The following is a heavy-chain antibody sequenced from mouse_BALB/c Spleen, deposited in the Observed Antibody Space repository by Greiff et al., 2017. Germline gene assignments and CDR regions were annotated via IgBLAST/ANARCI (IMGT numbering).Heavy chain of an antibody. V-gene: IGHV1-31*01. CDR1: GYSFTGYY. CDR3: ARIVPGSSYGFYAMDY. CDR2: INPYNGAT. D-gene: IGHD1-1*01. J-gene: IGHJ4*01. Sequence: EVKLQQSGPELVKPGASVKISCKASGYSFTGYYMHWVKQSHVKSLEWIGRINPYNGATSYNQNFKDKASLTVDKSSSTAYMELHSLTSEDSAVYYCARIVPGSSYGFYAMDYWGQGTSVTVSS.